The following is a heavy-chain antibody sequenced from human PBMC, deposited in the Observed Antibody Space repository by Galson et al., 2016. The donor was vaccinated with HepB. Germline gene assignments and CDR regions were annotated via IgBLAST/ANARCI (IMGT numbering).Heavy chain of an antibody. J-gene: IGHJ5*02. Sequence: ETLSLTCAVYDGSFRSYYWSWIRQTPEKGLEWVGEINHGGSTNYNPSLNSRVIISIDTSKNQFSLKLSSVTAADTAVYYRARGNRPPRSNYYGYNWLDPWGQGTLVTVSS. V-gene: IGHV4-34*01. CDR2: INHGGST. CDR3: ARGNRPPRSNYYGYNWLDP. CDR1: DGSFRSYY. D-gene: IGHD4-11*01.